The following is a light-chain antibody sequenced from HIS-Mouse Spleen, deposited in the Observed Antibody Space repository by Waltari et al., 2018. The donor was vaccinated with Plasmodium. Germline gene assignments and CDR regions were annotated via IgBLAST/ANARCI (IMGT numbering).Light chain of an antibody. Sequence: DIQMTQSPSTLSASVGDRLTITCRASQSISSRLAWYQQKPGKAPKLLIYKASSLESGVPSRVSGSGSGTEFTLTISSLQPDDFATYYCQQYNSYWTFGQGTKVEIK. CDR2: KAS. CDR1: QSISSR. CDR3: QQYNSYWT. J-gene: IGKJ1*01. V-gene: IGKV1-5*03.